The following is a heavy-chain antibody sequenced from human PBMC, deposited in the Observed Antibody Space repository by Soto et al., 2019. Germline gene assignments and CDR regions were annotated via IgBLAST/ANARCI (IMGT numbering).Heavy chain of an antibody. J-gene: IGHJ4*02. D-gene: IGHD2-15*01. CDR2: IYYSGST. CDR3: AGFVVPASRNSHFDY. Sequence: PSETLSLTCTVSGISVSTSDYYWGWVRQPPGKGLDWIGNIYYSGSTFYNPSLRSRVTLSVDTSKNQFSLRLNSVTAADTAVYFCAGFVVPASRNSHFDYWGQGTLVTVYS. CDR1: GISVSTSDYY. V-gene: IGHV4-39*01.